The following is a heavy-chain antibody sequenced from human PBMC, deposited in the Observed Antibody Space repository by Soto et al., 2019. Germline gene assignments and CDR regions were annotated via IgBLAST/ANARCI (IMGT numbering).Heavy chain of an antibody. CDR2: INMDGTRI. V-gene: IGHV3-74*01. D-gene: IGHD3-10*01. J-gene: IGHJ4*02. CDR3: ARGGLGSYLLDY. Sequence: EVQLVESGGGSVQPGGSLRLSCAASGFTFNSYWVHWVRQVPGKGRVWLSRINMDGTRINYADSVKGRLAISRDNAKNTVYIQMTSLGVEDSAAYYCARGGLGSYLLDYWGQGPLVSVSS. CDR1: GFTFNSYW.